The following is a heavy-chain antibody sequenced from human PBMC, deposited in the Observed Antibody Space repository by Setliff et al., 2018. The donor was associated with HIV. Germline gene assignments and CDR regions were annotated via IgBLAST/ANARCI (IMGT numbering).Heavy chain of an antibody. Sequence: GGSLRLSCAASGFTLSDHHMSWVRQAPGKGLEWVSAISASGYSTYYADSLKGRFTISRDNSKNTLYLQMNSLRAEDTALYYCAKVPTWGSVDYWGQGTLVTVSS. D-gene: IGHD3-16*01. V-gene: IGHV3-23*01. CDR2: ISASGYST. J-gene: IGHJ4*02. CDR1: GFTLSDHH. CDR3: AKVPTWGSVDY.